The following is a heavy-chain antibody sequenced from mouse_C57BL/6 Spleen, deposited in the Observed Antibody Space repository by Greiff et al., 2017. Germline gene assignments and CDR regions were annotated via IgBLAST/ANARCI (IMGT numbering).Heavy chain of an antibody. CDR2: INPSNGGT. Sequence: QVQLQQPGTELVKPGASVKLSCKASGYTFTSYWMHWVKQRPGQGLEWIGNINPSNGGTNYNEKFKSKATLTVDKSSCTAYMQLSSLTSGDSAVYYCARVCYGSSYWYFDVWGTGTTVTISS. CDR1: GYTFTSYW. V-gene: IGHV1-53*01. D-gene: IGHD1-1*01. CDR3: ARVCYGSSYWYFDV. J-gene: IGHJ1*03.